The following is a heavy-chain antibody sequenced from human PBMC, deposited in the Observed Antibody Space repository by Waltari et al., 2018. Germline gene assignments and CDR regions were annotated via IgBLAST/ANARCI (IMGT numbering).Heavy chain of an antibody. CDR1: GFTFSSYG. Sequence: QVQLVESGGGVVQPGGSLRLSCAASGFTFSSYGMHWVRQAPGKGLEWVAFIRDDGSNKYYADSVKGRFTISRDNSKNTLYLQMNSLRAEDTAVYYCAKRGGSGSYKAYFDYWGQGTLVTVSS. J-gene: IGHJ4*02. CDR2: IRDDGSNK. D-gene: IGHD1-26*01. CDR3: AKRGGSGSYKAYFDY. V-gene: IGHV3-30*02.